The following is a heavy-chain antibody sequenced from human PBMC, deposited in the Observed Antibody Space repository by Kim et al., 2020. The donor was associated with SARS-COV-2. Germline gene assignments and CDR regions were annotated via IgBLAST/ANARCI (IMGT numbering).Heavy chain of an antibody. V-gene: IGHV4-34*01. CDR2: INHSGST. D-gene: IGHD2-2*01. CDR1: GGSFSGYY. CDR3: ARSHVPAAFPYYYYYYGMDV. Sequence: SETLSLTCAVYGGSFSGYYWSWIRQPPGKGLEWIGEINHSGSTNYNPSLKSRVTISVDTSKNQFSLKLSSVTAADTAVYYCARSHVPAAFPYYYYYYGMDVWGQGTTVTVSS. J-gene: IGHJ6*02.